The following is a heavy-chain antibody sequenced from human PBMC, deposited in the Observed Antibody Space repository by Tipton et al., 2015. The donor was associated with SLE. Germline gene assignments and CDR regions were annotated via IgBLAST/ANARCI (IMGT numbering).Heavy chain of an antibody. J-gene: IGHJ4*02. CDR3: ARENWAPVDY. CDR2: IDPDGRIT. V-gene: IGHV3-74*01. D-gene: IGHD7-27*01. CDR1: GFTFSNSW. Sequence: QLVQSGGGLVQPGGSLKLSCAASGFTFSNSWMQWVRQAPGRGLVWVSRIDPDGRITDYADSVKGRFTISRDNAKNSLYLQMNSLRAEDTAVYYCARENWAPVDYWGQGVLVTVSS.